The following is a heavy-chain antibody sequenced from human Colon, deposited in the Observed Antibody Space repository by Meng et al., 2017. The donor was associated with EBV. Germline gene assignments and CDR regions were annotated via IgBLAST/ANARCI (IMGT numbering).Heavy chain of an antibody. Sequence: QVQLQESGPGLAKPAXXLSLPCAVSGGSISRSDWWSWVRQPPGKGLEWIGETSHSGSTDYSPSLKSRVTISLDKSKNQLSLKLNSVTAADTAVYYCASSDYYRSDYWGQGTLVTVSS. CDR3: ASSDYYRSDY. CDR1: GGSISRSDW. J-gene: IGHJ4*02. D-gene: IGHD3-22*01. CDR2: TSHSGST. V-gene: IGHV4-4*02.